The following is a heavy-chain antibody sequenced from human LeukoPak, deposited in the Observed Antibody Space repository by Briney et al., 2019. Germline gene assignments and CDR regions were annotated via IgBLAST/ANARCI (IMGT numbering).Heavy chain of an antibody. J-gene: IGHJ6*03. CDR1: GGSFSGYY. V-gene: IGHV4-34*01. CDR3: ARESSVRSRRYYYYMDV. D-gene: IGHD3-10*01. CDR2: INHSGST. Sequence: SETLSLTCAVYGGSFSGYYWSWIRQPPGKGLEWIGEINHSGSTNYNPSLKSRVTISVDTSKNQFSLKLSSVTAADTAVYYCARESSVRSRRYYYYMDVWGKGTTVTVSS.